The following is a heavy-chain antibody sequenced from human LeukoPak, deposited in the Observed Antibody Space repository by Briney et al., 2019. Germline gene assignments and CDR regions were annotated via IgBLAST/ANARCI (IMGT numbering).Heavy chain of an antibody. J-gene: IGHJ6*02. CDR3: ARVAYYYDSAGLYLNYFYGMDV. V-gene: IGHV1-18*01. Sequence: ASVKVSCKASGYTFTSYGISWVRQAPGQGLEWMGWIGAYNGNTNYAQKLQGRVTMTTDTSTSTAYMELRSLRSDDTAVYYCARVAYYYDSAGLYLNYFYGMDVWGQGTTVTVSS. CDR1: GYTFTSYG. D-gene: IGHD3-22*01. CDR2: IGAYNGNT.